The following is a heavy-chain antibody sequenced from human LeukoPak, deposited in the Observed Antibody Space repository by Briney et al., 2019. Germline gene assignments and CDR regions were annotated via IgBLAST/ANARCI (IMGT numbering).Heavy chain of an antibody. J-gene: IGHJ4*02. CDR3: ARAGVLHTYCGGDCYSGIDY. V-gene: IGHV4-59*01. CDR2: IYYSGST. Sequence: SETLSLTCTVSGGSISSYYWSWIRQPPGKGVEWIGYIYYSGSTNYNPSLKSRVTISVDTSKNQFSLKLSSVTAADTAVYYCARAGVLHTYCGGDCYSGIDYWDQGTLVTVSS. D-gene: IGHD2-21*02. CDR1: GGSISSYY.